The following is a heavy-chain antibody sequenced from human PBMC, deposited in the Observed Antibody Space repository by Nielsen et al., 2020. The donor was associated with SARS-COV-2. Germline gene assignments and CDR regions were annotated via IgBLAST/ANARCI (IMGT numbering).Heavy chain of an antibody. D-gene: IGHD6-19*01. Sequence: VGPAPGKGLAWVGRIKSKTDGGTTDYAAPVKGRFTISRDDSKNTLYLQMNSLRAEDTAVYYCAKQADEYSSGWYGTLYYFDYWGQGTLVTVSS. V-gene: IGHV3-15*07. CDR3: AKQADEYSSGWYGTLYYFDY. J-gene: IGHJ4*02. CDR2: IKSKTDGGTT.